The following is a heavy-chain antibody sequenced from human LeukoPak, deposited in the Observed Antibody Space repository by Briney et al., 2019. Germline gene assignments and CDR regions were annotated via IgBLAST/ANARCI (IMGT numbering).Heavy chain of an antibody. J-gene: IGHJ5*02. D-gene: IGHD1-26*01. CDR2: IYASGST. Sequence: PSQTLSLTCTVSAGSISDYYWNCIRQPAGKGLECIGCIYASGSTNYNPSLRSRVTISVDKSKNQFPLKLTSATAADTAVYYCARSYLGGTYYDWFDPWGQGTLVTVSS. CDR3: ARSYLGGTYYDWFDP. CDR1: AGSISDYY. V-gene: IGHV4-4*07.